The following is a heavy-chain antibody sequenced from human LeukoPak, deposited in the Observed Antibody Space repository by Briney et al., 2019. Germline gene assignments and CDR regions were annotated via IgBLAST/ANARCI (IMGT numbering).Heavy chain of an antibody. CDR1: GFTFSDYY. J-gene: IGHJ4*02. Sequence: GGSLRLSCAASGFTFSDYYMSWIRQAPGKGLEWVSVIYSGGSTYYADSVKGRFTISRDNSKNTLYLQMNSLRAEDTAVYYCARDSGSGYDRGPFDYWGQGTLVTVSS. V-gene: IGHV3-66*01. CDR2: IYSGGST. CDR3: ARDSGSGYDRGPFDY. D-gene: IGHD5-12*01.